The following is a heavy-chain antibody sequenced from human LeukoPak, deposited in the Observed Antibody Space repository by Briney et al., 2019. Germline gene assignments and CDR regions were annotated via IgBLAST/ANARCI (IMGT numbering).Heavy chain of an antibody. CDR1: GGSISSYY. CDR3: ARVPYYYDSSDSRGAYYFDY. V-gene: IGHV4-59*01. Sequence: SETLSLTCTVSGGSISSYYWSWIRQPPGKGLEWIGYIYYSGSTSYNPSLKSRVTISVDTSKNQFSLKLSSVTAADTAVYYCARVPYYYDSSDSRGAYYFDYWGQGTLVTVSS. J-gene: IGHJ4*02. D-gene: IGHD3-22*01. CDR2: IYYSGST.